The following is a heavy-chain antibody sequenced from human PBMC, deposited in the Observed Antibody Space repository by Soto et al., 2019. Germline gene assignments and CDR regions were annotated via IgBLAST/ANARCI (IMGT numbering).Heavy chain of an antibody. CDR2: IWYDGSNK. Sequence: QVQLVESGGGVVQPGRSLRLSCAASGFTFSSYVMHWVRQAPGKGLEWVAVIWYDGSNKYYADSVKGRFTISRDNSKNTLYLQMNSLRAEDTAVYYCAKDGLPGYGMDVWGQGTMVTVSS. D-gene: IGHD4-17*01. CDR3: AKDGLPGYGMDV. J-gene: IGHJ6*02. CDR1: GFTFSSYV. V-gene: IGHV3-33*06.